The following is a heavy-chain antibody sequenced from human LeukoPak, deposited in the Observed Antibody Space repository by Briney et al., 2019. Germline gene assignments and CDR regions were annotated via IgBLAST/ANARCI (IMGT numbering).Heavy chain of an antibody. CDR2: IYYSGST. D-gene: IGHD1-26*01. Sequence: SETLSLTCTVSGGSISSSSYYWGWIRQPPGKGLEWIGSIYYSGSTYYNPSLKSRVTISVDTSKNQFSLKLSSVTAADTAVYYCARPRRSGSIGYWGQGTLVTVSS. CDR3: ARPRRSGSIGY. J-gene: IGHJ4*02. CDR1: GGSISSSSYY. V-gene: IGHV4-39*01.